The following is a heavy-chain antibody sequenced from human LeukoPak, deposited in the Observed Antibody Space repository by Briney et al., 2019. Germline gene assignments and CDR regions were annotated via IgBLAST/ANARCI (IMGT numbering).Heavy chain of an antibody. CDR3: AKVYCSGGSCYGTGNYYYVDV. J-gene: IGHJ6*03. CDR1: GFTFSTYG. V-gene: IGHV3-30*02. CDR2: IRYDGNNK. D-gene: IGHD2-15*01. Sequence: GGSLRLSCAASGFTFSTYGMHWVRQAPGKGLEWVAFIRYDGNNKDYADSVKGRFTISRDNSKNTLYLQMNSLRAEDTAVYYCAKVYCSGGSCYGTGNYYYVDVWGKGTTVTISS.